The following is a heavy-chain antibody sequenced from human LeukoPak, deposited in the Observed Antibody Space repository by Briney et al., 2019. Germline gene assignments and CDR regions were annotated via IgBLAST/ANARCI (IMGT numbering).Heavy chain of an antibody. Sequence: GGSLTLSCAASGFTFSRYGMHWVRQAPGKGLEWVAFIRYEGSNKYYAASVKGRFTISRDNAKNSLYLQMNSLRAEDTAVYYCARIGSGWYWDYWGQGTLVTVSS. CDR1: GFTFSRYG. V-gene: IGHV3-30*02. CDR2: IRYEGSNK. J-gene: IGHJ4*02. CDR3: ARIGSGWYWDY. D-gene: IGHD6-19*01.